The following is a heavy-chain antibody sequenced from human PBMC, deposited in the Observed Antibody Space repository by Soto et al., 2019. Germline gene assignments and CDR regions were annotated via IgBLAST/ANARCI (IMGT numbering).Heavy chain of an antibody. CDR1: GLTFINAW. J-gene: IGHJ5*02. CDR2: IKSKANGGTT. D-gene: IGHD1-1*01. CDR3: TDSVQANGWFDP. Sequence: EVHLVESGGGLVKPGGSLTLSCATSGLTFINAWMNWVRQTPGRGLEWVGRIKSKANGGTTDYAAPVKGRFTISRDDSKDTLYLQMDSLKIEDTGVYYCTDSVQANGWFDPWGQGTLVTVSS. V-gene: IGHV3-15*07.